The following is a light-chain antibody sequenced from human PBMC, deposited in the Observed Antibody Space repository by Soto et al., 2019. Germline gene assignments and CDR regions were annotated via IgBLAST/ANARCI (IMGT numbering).Light chain of an antibody. V-gene: IGLV2-14*01. CDR2: EVT. CDR1: SSDVGSHSR. J-gene: IGLJ3*02. CDR3: TSFTSSNTWV. Sequence: QSALTQPASVSGSPGQSITISCTGSSSDVGSHSRVSWIQQHPGKTPKLILYEVTNRPSGVSSRFSGSKSGTTASLTISGLQAEDEADYYCTSFTSSNTWVFGGGTKLTVL.